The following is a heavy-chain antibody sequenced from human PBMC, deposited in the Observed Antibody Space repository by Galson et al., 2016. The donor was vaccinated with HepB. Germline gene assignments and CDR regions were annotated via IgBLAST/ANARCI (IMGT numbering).Heavy chain of an antibody. CDR3: ARGFPAATIDY. V-gene: IGHV1-3*01. Sequence: SVKVSCKASGYTLINYATHWVRQAPGQRLEWMGWINVGNGNTKYSQKLQGRVTITRDTSASTAYMELSSLRSEDTAVYYCARGFPAATIDYWGQGTLVIVSS. CDR2: INVGNGNT. J-gene: IGHJ4*02. D-gene: IGHD2-2*01. CDR1: GYTLINYA.